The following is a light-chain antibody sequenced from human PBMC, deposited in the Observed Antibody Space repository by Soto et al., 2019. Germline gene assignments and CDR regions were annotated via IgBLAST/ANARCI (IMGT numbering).Light chain of an antibody. Sequence: DIQMTQSQSSVSASVGDRVTITCRASKGISSWLAWYQQKPGKAPKLLIYAASSLQSVVPSMFSGSGSGTDFTLTIRSLQPEDCATYYCQQANRFPLTCGGGTKVEIK. J-gene: IGKJ4*01. CDR1: KGISSW. CDR3: QQANRFPLT. V-gene: IGKV1-12*01. CDR2: AAS.